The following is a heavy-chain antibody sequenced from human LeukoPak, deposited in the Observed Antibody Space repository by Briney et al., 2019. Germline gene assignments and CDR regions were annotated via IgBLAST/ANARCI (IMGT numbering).Heavy chain of an antibody. CDR2: LYPGDSDT. CDR3: ARQGYSYGYSGAFDI. J-gene: IGHJ3*02. CDR1: GYSFTSYW. V-gene: IGHV5-51*01. Sequence: GESLKISCKGSGYSFTSYWIGWVRQMPGKGLEWMGILYPGDSDTRYSPSFQGQVTISADKSISTAYLQWSSLKASDTAMYYCARQGYSYGYSGAFDIWGQGTMVTVSS. D-gene: IGHD5-18*01.